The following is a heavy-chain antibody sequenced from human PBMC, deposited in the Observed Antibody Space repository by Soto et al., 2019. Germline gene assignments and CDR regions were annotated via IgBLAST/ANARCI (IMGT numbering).Heavy chain of an antibody. V-gene: IGHV3-49*04. J-gene: IGHJ4*02. D-gene: IGHD6-19*01. CDR3: TRGGQYSSGWYPGYFDY. CDR2: IRSKAYGGTT. Sequence: SLRLSCTASGFTFGDYAMSWVRQAPGKXLEWVGFIRSKAYGGTTGYAASVKGRFTISRDDSKSIAYLQMNSLKTEDTAVYYCTRGGQYSSGWYPGYFDYWGQGTLVTVSS. CDR1: GFTFGDYA.